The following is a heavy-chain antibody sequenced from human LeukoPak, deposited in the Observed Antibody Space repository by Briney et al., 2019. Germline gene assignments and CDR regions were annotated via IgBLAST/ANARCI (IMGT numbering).Heavy chain of an antibody. J-gene: IGHJ4*02. CDR3: ARDADGYFDY. V-gene: IGHV3-30*04. CDR2: ISYDGSNK. Sequence: GRSLRLSCAASGFTFSSYAMHWVRQAPGKGLEWVAVISYDGSNKYYADSVKGRFTISRDNSKNTLYLQMNSPRAEDTAVYYCARDADGYFDYWGQGTLVTVSS. CDR1: GFTFSSYA.